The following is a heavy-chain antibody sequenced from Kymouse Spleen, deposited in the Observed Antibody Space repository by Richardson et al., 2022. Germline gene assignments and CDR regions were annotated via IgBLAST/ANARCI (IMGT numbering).Heavy chain of an antibody. CDR1: GGSFSGYY. J-gene: IGHJ4*02. CDR3: AREGCSGGSCYYDYGDYLFDY. D-gene: IGHD2-15*01. Sequence: QVQLQQWGAGLLKPSETLSLTCAVYGGSFSGYYWSWIRQPPGKGLEWIGEINHSGSTNYNPSLKSRVTISVDTSKNQFSLKLSSVTAADTAVYYCAREGCSGGSCYYDYGDYLFDYWGQGTLVTVSS. V-gene: IGHV4-34*01. CDR2: INHSGST.